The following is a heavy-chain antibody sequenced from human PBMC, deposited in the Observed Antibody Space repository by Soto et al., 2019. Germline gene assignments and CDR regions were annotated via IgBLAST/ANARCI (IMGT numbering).Heavy chain of an antibody. CDR3: AALLADAFDI. V-gene: IGHV5-10-1*04. CDR2: IDPSDSDT. Sequence: GESLKISCKGSVYSFTSYWISWARQMPGKGLERMGRIDPSDSDTRYSPSFQGQVTISADKSISTAYPQWSSLKASDTAMYYCAALLADAFDIWGQGTMVTVSS. CDR1: VYSFTSYW. D-gene: IGHD2-21*01. J-gene: IGHJ3*02.